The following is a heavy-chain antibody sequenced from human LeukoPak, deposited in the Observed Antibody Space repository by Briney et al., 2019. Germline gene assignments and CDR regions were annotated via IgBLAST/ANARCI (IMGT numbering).Heavy chain of an antibody. V-gene: IGHV3-23*01. CDR2: ISGSGGNT. CDR3: AKVSGRIQIWPQPFGDGMDV. J-gene: IGHJ6*02. CDR1: GFTFSTDV. Sequence: GGSLRLSCAASGFTFSTDVMSWVRQAPGKGLECVSAISGSGGNTYYADSVKGRFTISRDNSKDMLYLQMNSLRAEDTAVSYCAKVSGRIQIWPQPFGDGMDVWGQGTTVTVSS. D-gene: IGHD5-18*01.